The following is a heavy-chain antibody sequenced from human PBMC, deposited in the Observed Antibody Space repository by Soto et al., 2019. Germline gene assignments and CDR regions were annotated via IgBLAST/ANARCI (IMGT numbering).Heavy chain of an antibody. D-gene: IGHD2-15*01. Sequence: GTLSLTCTVSGISVSTRDYYWGWVRQPRGKGLDWIGNIYYSGSTFYNPSLRSRVTLSVDTSKNQFSLRLNSVTAADTAVYFCAGFVVPASRNSDFDYWGQGTLVTVSS. V-gene: IGHV4-39*01. CDR1: GISVSTRDYY. CDR2: IYYSGST. J-gene: IGHJ4*02. CDR3: AGFVVPASRNSDFDY.